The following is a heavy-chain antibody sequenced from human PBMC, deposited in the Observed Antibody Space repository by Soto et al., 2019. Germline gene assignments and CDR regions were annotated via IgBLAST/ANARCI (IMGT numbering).Heavy chain of an antibody. CDR3: ARSVAVPGAHIDY. D-gene: IGHD6-19*01. CDR2: VYYTGST. V-gene: IGHV4-59*02. Sequence: PSETLSLTCSVSGSSVRSYAWSWIRQPPGKGLEWLGYVYYTGSTNYSPSLRSRVSISVDTSKNEFSLRLSSVTAADTAVYFCARSVAVPGAHIDYWGQGTQVTVSS. J-gene: IGHJ4*02. CDR1: GSSVRSYA.